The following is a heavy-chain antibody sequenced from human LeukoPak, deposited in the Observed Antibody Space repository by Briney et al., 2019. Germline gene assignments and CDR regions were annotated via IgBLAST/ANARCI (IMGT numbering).Heavy chain of an antibody. J-gene: IGHJ6*02. D-gene: IGHD1-20*01. Sequence: GESLKISCKGSGYSFTSYWIGWVRQMPGKGLEWMGIIYPGDSDTRYSPSFQGQVTISADKSISTAYLQWSSLKASDTAMYYCARRAPMTGTTGDYYYYYGMDVWGQGTTVTVSS. CDR3: ARRAPMTGTTGDYYYYYGMDV. V-gene: IGHV5-51*01. CDR2: IYPGDSDT. CDR1: GYSFTSYW.